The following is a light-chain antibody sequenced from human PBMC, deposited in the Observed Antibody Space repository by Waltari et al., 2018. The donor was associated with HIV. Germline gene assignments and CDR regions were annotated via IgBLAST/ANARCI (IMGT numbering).Light chain of an antibody. V-gene: IGLV8-61*01. CDR3: VLYMGSGIWV. Sequence: QTVVTQEPSFSVSPEGTVTLTCGLSSGSVPTSYHHSWYQQTPGQAPRTLIYSTNTRSSGVPDRFSGSILGNKAALTITGAQADDESDYYCVLYMGSGIWVFGGGTKLTVL. CDR2: STN. J-gene: IGLJ3*02. CDR1: SGSVPTSYH.